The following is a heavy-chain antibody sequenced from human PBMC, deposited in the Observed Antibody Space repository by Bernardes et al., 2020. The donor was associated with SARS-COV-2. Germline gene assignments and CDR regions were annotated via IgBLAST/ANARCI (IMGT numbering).Heavy chain of an antibody. D-gene: IGHD3-16*01. Sequence: SETLSLTCAVSNDSITTGGFCWSWVRQHPGRGLEWIGHISYNGRTYYNPSLNSRVKISLDTSEKHVSLRVTSVTAADTAVYYCARSLSRGWGDSDCDFFDIWGQGTMVTVSS. CDR3: ARSLSRGWGDSDCDFFDI. CDR1: NDSITTGGFC. J-gene: IGHJ3*02. CDR2: ISYNGRT. V-gene: IGHV4-31*11.